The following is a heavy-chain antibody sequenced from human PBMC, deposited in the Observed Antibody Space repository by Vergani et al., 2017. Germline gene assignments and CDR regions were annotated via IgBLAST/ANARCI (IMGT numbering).Heavy chain of an antibody. CDR3: ARGPHSDP. Sequence: QVQLQESGPGVVKPSETLSLTCTVSGGSIGSYYWNWIRQSPGKGLEWIGYIYYSGNTNYNPSLESRVTISVDMSKNQFSLKLNSVTAEDTAVYYCARGPHSDPWGQGTLVTVSS. CDR1: GGSIGSYY. V-gene: IGHV4-59*01. CDR2: IYYSGNT. J-gene: IGHJ5*02.